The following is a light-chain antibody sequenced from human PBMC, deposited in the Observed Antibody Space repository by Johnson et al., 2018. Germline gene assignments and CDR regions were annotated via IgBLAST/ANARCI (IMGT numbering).Light chain of an antibody. J-gene: IGLJ1*01. CDR1: SSNIGNNY. CDR2: ENN. CDR3: GTWDSSLSAGNV. V-gene: IGLV1-51*02. Sequence: QSVLTQPPSVSAAPGQKVTISCSGSSSNIGNNYVSWYQQLPGTAPKLLIYENNKRPPWIPDRFSGSKAVTSATLDITGLQTGDEADYYCGTWDSSLSAGNVFGTGTKVTVI.